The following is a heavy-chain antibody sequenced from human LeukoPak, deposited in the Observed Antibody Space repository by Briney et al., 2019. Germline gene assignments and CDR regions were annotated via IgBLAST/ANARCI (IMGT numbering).Heavy chain of an antibody. CDR3: ARDFNIVVVPAPGGMDV. CDR1: GFTFSSYE. CDR2: ISSSGSNI. Sequence: PGGSLRLSCAASGFTFSSYEMNWVRQAPGKGLEWVSYISSSGSNIYYADSVKGRFTISRDNAKNSLYLQMNGLRAEDTAVYYCARDFNIVVVPAPGGMDVWGQGTTVTVSS. J-gene: IGHJ6*02. V-gene: IGHV3-48*03. D-gene: IGHD2-2*01.